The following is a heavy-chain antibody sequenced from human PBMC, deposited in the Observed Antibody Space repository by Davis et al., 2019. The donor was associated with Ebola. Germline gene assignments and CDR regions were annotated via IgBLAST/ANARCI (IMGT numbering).Heavy chain of an antibody. CDR2: IYPDDSDI. CDR1: GYRFTRYW. V-gene: IGHV5-51*01. J-gene: IGHJ4*02. Sequence: GGSLRLSCKASGYRFTRYWIGWVRQVPGRGLQWMGIIYPDDSDITYSPSFEGRITISVDRSISAAYLQWRSLKASDTAMYYCARRRVIHDVATNDYFDYWGQGTLVTVSS. CDR3: ARRRVIHDVATNDYFDY. D-gene: IGHD5-12*01.